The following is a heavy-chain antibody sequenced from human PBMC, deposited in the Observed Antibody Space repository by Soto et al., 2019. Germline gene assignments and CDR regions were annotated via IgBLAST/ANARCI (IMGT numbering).Heavy chain of an antibody. V-gene: IGHV3-30-3*01. CDR3: ARGGGFCGADCYKGGIDY. CDR1: GFPFSPYT. CDR2: ISYDGNDK. Sequence: QVQLVESGGGVVQPGRSLRLSCAASGFPFSPYTMHWVRQTPGKGLEWVAVISYDGNDKYYADSAKGRFTISRDNSKNTLYLQMNSLRGEDTALYYCARGGGFCGADCYKGGIDYWGQGTLVTVSS. J-gene: IGHJ4*02. D-gene: IGHD2-21*02.